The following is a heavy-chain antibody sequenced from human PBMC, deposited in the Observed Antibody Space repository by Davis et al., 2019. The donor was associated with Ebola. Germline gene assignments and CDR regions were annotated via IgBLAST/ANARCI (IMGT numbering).Heavy chain of an antibody. J-gene: IGHJ4*02. D-gene: IGHD3-10*01. Sequence: GGSLRLSCAASGFTFSSYAMHWVRQAPGKGLEWVAIIWYDGTKKYYADSVKGRFSISRDNSENTLYLQMDSLRVDDTAVYYCEAGEHGEYWGQGTLVTVSS. CDR3: EAGEHGEY. CDR1: GFTFSSYA. V-gene: IGHV3-33*08. CDR2: IWYDGTKK.